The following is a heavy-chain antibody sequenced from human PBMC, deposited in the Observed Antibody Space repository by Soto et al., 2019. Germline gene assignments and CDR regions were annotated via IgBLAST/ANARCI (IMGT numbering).Heavy chain of an antibody. D-gene: IGHD3-10*01. J-gene: IGHJ5*02. Sequence: TLSLTCTVSGGSISSYYWSWIRQPPGKGLEWIGYIYYSGSTNYNPSLKSRVTISVDTSKNQFSLKLSSVTAADTAVYYCARDSERYYGSGSXSNGGWFDPWGQGTLVTVSS. V-gene: IGHV4-59*01. CDR3: ARDSERYYGSGSXSNGGWFDP. CDR1: GGSISSYY. CDR2: IYYSGST.